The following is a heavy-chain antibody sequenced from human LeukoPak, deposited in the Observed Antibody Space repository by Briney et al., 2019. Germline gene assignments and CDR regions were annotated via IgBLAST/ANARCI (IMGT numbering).Heavy chain of an antibody. CDR3: AREGWDQRDTGAFDF. J-gene: IGHJ4*02. D-gene: IGHD2-2*01. CDR1: GFTFTRHY. Sequence: ASVKVSCKSSGFTFTRHYMHWVRQAPGQGPDYMGWINPNSGATNSAQKFQGRVTMTRDTSISTIYMELINLTSDDTAVYYCAREGWDQRDTGAFDFWGQGTLVTVSS. V-gene: IGHV1-2*02. CDR2: INPNSGAT.